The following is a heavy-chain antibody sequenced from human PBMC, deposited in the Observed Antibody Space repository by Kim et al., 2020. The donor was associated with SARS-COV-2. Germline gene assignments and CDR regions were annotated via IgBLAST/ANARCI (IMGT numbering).Heavy chain of an antibody. CDR3: ARDLRTDYGSGSYIDY. CDR2: IYYSGST. J-gene: IGHJ4*02. Sequence: SETLSLTCTVSGGSISSGGYYWSWIRQHPGKGLEWIGYIYYSGSTYYNPSLKSRVTISVDTSKNQFSLKLSSVTAADTAVYYCARDLRTDYGSGSYIDYWGQGTLVTVSS. CDR1: GGSISSGGYY. V-gene: IGHV4-31*03. D-gene: IGHD3-10*01.